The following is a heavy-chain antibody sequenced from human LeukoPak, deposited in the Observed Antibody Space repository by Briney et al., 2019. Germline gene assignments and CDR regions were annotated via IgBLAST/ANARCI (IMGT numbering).Heavy chain of an antibody. Sequence: SETLSLTCAVYGGSFSGYYWSWIRQPPGKGLEWIGEFNHSGSTNYNPSLKSRVTISVDTSKNQFSLKLSSVTAADTAVYYCARGLYYYDSSGMYYFDYWGQGTLVTVSS. CDR3: ARGLYYYDSSGMYYFDY. D-gene: IGHD3-22*01. J-gene: IGHJ4*02. CDR1: GGSFSGYY. V-gene: IGHV4-34*01. CDR2: FNHSGST.